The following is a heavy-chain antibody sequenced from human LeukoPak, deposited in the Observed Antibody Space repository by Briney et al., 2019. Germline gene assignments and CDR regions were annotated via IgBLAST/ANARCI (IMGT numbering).Heavy chain of an antibody. CDR2: ISGSGGGT. Sequence: WGSLRLSRAASGFSFSTYAMRWVRQAPGKGLEGVSTISGSGGGTYYADSVKGRFTLARDNSKNTLDLQMNSLRPEDKAVSYCPKAPPYSASYYSARPYGMDAWGPGTPVTVSS. J-gene: IGHJ6*02. CDR1: GFSFSTYA. CDR3: PKAPPYSASYYSARPYGMDA. V-gene: IGHV3-23*01. D-gene: IGHD1-26*01.